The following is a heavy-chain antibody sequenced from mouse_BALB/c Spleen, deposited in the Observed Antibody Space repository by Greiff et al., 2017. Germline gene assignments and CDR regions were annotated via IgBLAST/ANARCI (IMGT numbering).Heavy chain of an antibody. CDR3: NSNWDYFDY. CDR1: GFNIKDYY. CDR2: IDPENGDT. D-gene: IGHD4-1*01. Sequence: VQLKQSGAELVRSGASVKLSCTASGFNIKDYYMHWVKQRPEQGLEWIGWIDPENGDTEYAPKFQGKATMTADTSSNTAYLQLSSLTSEDTAVYYCNSNWDYFDYWGQGTTLTVSS. V-gene: IGHV14-4*02. J-gene: IGHJ2*01.